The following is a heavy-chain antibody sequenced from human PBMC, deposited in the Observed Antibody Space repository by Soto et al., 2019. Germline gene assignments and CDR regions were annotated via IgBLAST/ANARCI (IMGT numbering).Heavy chain of an antibody. CDR3: AREVVVGYYYYGMDV. Sequence: ASVTVSCKASVYTFTGYYMHWVSQAPGQGLEWMGWINPNRGGTNYAQKFQGWVTMTRDTSISTAYMELSRLRSADTTGYYCAREVVVGYYYYGMDVWGQGTTVTVSS. J-gene: IGHJ6*02. D-gene: IGHD2-2*01. CDR2: INPNRGGT. CDR1: VYTFTGYY. V-gene: IGHV1-2*04.